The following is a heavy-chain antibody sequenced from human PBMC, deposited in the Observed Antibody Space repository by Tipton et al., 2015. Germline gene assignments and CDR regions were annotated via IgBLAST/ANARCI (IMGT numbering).Heavy chain of an antibody. V-gene: IGHV4-31*03. J-gene: IGHJ5*02. CDR2: IYYSGST. CDR3: ARGGAGYYYDSVGYLS. Sequence: LSLTCTVSGGSINTGGYYWSWIRHHKTKGLEWIGYIYYSGSTYYNPSLRSRVTISLDTSMHQFSLELSSVTAADTAVYYCARGGAGYYYDSVGYLSWGQGTLVTVSS. CDR1: GGSINTGGYY. D-gene: IGHD3-22*01.